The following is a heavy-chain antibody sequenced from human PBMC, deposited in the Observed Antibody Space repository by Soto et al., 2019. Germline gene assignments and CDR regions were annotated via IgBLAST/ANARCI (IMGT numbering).Heavy chain of an antibody. Sequence: SLTCAVYGGSFSSYYWSWIRQPPGKGLEWIGEINHSGSSNYSPSLKGRLTISVDTSKNQLSLKLTSVTAADSAVYYCARWNYHHYHHSSGNFRTSYYFDSWGQGTLVTVSS. J-gene: IGHJ4*02. D-gene: IGHD3-22*01. CDR1: GGSFSSYY. CDR2: INHSGSS. V-gene: IGHV4-34*01. CDR3: ARWNYHHYHHSSGNFRTSYYFDS.